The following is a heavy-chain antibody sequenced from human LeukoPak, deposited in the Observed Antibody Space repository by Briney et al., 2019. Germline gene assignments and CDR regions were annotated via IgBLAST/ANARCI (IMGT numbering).Heavy chain of an antibody. CDR2: INHSGST. Sequence: SETLSLTCAVYGGSFGGYYWSWIRQPPGKGLEWIGEINHSGSTNYNPSLKSRVTISVDTSKNQFSLKLSSVTAADTAVYYCAGGGLGYSSSWYGDYWGQGTLVTVSS. V-gene: IGHV4-34*01. CDR3: AGGGLGYSSSWYGDY. J-gene: IGHJ4*02. D-gene: IGHD6-13*01. CDR1: GGSFGGYY.